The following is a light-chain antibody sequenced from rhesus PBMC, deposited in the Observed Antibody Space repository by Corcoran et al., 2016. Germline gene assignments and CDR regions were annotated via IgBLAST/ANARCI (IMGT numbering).Light chain of an antibody. CDR2: DTS. Sequence: DIQMTQSPSSLSASVGDRVTITCRASQDIRSHLAWYQQKPGQAPKLQVHDTSTVESGVPSRFSGRASGTHFPLTISSLQPEDFATYFCQHYNSYPYSFGQGTRVEIK. V-gene: IGKV1-25*01. CDR3: QHYNSYPYS. CDR1: QDIRSH. J-gene: IGKJ2*01.